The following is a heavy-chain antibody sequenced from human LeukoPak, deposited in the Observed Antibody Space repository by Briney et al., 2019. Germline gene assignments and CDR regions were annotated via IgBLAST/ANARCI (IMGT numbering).Heavy chain of an antibody. CDR2: INPSGGST. CDR3: ARRPIFGVTNYFDY. V-gene: IGHV1-46*01. J-gene: IGHJ4*02. D-gene: IGHD3-3*01. CDR1: GYTFTSYY. Sequence: AASVKVSCKASGYTFTSYYMHWVRQAPGQGLEWMGIINPSGGSTSYAQKFQGRVTMTRDTSTSTAYLQWSSLKASDTAMYYCARRPIFGVTNYFDYWGQGTLVTVSS.